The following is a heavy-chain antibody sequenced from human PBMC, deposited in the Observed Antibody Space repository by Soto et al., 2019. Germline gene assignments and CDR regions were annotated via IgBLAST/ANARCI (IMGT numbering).Heavy chain of an antibody. CDR3: AKDNRADRGAFDY. CDR2: ISWNSAMI. J-gene: IGHJ4*02. Sequence: EVQLVESGGGLVQPGRSLRLSCAASGFTFDDFAMHWVRQPPGKGLEWVSGISWNSAMIGYADSVKGRFTISRDNAKKSLSLEMNSLRPEDTALYFCAKDNRADRGAFDYWGQGTLFSVFS. V-gene: IGHV3-9*01. D-gene: IGHD3-10*01. CDR1: GFTFDDFA.